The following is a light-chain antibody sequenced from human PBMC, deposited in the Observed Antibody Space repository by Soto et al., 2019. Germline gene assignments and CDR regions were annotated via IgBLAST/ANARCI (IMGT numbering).Light chain of an antibody. V-gene: IGKV3-20*01. CDR2: GAS. CDR3: QQYGVSPPWT. CDR1: QTLSRNY. Sequence: EIVLTQSPVTLSLSLGERATLSCRASQTLSRNYLAWYQQKPGQAPRLLFYGASNRATGIPDRFSGSGSGTDFTLTISRLEPEDFAVYYCQQYGVSPPWTFGQGTKVDIK. J-gene: IGKJ1*01.